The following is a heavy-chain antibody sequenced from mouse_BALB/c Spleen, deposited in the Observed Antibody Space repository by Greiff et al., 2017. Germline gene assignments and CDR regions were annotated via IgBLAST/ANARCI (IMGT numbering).Heavy chain of an antibody. J-gene: IGHJ2*01. CDR3: ARGTPYYFDY. V-gene: IGHV5-4*02. Sequence: EVQGVESGGGLVKPGGSLKLSCAASGFTFSDYYMYWVRQTPEKRLEWVATISDGGSYTYYPDSVKGRFTISRDNAKNNLYLQMSSLKSEDTAMYYCARGTPYYFDYWGQGTTLTVSS. CDR1: GFTFSDYY. CDR2: ISDGGSYT.